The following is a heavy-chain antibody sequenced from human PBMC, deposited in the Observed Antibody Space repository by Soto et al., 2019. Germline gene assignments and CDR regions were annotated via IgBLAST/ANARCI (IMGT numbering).Heavy chain of an antibody. D-gene: IGHD4-17*01. Sequence: SETLSLTCTVSGGSISSSSYYWGWIRQPPGKGLEWIGSIYYSGSTYYNPSLKSRVTISVDTSKNQFSLKLSSVTAADTAVYYCARGDYGGNSHSGWFDPWGQGTLVTVSS. CDR2: IYYSGST. V-gene: IGHV4-39*01. CDR1: GGSISSSSYY. CDR3: ARGDYGGNSHSGWFDP. J-gene: IGHJ5*02.